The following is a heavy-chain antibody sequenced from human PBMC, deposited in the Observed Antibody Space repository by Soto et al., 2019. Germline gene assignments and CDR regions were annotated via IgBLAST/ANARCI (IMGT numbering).Heavy chain of an antibody. D-gene: IGHD2-2*01. CDR1: GGSFSGYY. V-gene: IGHV4-34*01. Sequence: SETLSLTCAVYGGSFSGYYWSWIRQPPGKGLEWIGAINHSGSTNYNPSIKSRVTISVIKSKNQFSLKLSSVTAADTAVYYCARGLTGCSSTSCYLDYWGQGTLVTVSS. J-gene: IGHJ4*02. CDR2: INHSGST. CDR3: ARGLTGCSSTSCYLDY.